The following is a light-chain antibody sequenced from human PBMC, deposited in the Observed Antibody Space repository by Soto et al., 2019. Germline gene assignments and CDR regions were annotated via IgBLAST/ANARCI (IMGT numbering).Light chain of an antibody. CDR3: AAWDDSLNGYV. CDR2: NNN. J-gene: IGLJ1*01. Sequence: QAVVTQPPSASGTPGQRVTISWSGGSSNIGTNAVNWYQQLPGTAPKLLIYNNNQRPSGVPDRFSGSKSGTSASLAISGLQSEDEADYYCAAWDDSLNGYVFGTGTKLTVL. V-gene: IGLV1-44*01. CDR1: SSNIGTNA.